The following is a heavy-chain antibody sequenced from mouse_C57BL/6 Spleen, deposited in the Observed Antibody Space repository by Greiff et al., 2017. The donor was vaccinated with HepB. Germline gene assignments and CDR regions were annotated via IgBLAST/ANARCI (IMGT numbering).Heavy chain of an antibody. D-gene: IGHD1-1*01. CDR1: GYAFSSSW. J-gene: IGHJ2*01. CDR2: IYPGDGDT. CDR3: ARERITTVGGYFDY. V-gene: IGHV1-82*01. Sequence: QVQLQQSGPELVKPGASVKISCKASGYAFSSSWMNWVKQRPGKGLEWIGRIYPGDGDTNYNGKFKGKATLTADKSSSTAYMQLSSLTSEDSAVYFCARERITTVGGYFDYWGQGTTLTVSS.